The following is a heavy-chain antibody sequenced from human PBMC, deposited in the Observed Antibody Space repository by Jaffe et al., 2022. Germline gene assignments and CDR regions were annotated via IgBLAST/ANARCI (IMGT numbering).Heavy chain of an antibody. CDR2: IKQDGSEK. Sequence: EVQLVESGGGLVQPGGSLRLSCAASGFTFSSYWMSWVRQAPGKGLEWVANIKQDGSEKYYVDSVKGRFTISRDNAKNSLYLQMNSLRAEDTAVYYCARAGGIVATIRVGLFDYWGQGTLVTVSS. J-gene: IGHJ4*02. V-gene: IGHV3-7*01. D-gene: IGHD5-12*01. CDR1: GFTFSSYW. CDR3: ARAGGIVATIRVGLFDY.